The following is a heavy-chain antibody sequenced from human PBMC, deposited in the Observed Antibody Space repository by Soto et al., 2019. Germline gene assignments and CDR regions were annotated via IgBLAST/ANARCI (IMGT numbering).Heavy chain of an antibody. Sequence: GGSLRLSCAASGFTFSDYYMSWIRQAPGKGLEWVSYISGSSDYTNYADSVKGRFSISRDNAKNSLYLQMNSLRAEDTAVYYCARESVYYGDYELKYLDYWGQGTLVTVSS. CDR1: GFTFSDYY. CDR3: ARESVYYGDYELKYLDY. V-gene: IGHV3-11*05. D-gene: IGHD4-17*01. J-gene: IGHJ4*02. CDR2: ISGSSDYT.